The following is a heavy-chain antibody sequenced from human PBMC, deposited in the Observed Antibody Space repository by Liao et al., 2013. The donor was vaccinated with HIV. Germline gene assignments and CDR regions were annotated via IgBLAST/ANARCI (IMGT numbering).Heavy chain of an antibody. CDR1: GGSISSYY. CDR2: IYYSGST. V-gene: IGHV4-59*01. J-gene: IGHJ4*02. D-gene: IGHD7-27*01. CDR3: ARTNWGSFWGALFDY. Sequence: QVQLQESGPGLVKPSETLSLTCTVSGGSISSYYWSWIRQPAGKGLEWIGYIYYSGSTNYNPSLKSRVTISVDTSKNQFSLKLSSVTAADTAVYYCARTNWGSFWGALFDYWGQGTLVTVSS.